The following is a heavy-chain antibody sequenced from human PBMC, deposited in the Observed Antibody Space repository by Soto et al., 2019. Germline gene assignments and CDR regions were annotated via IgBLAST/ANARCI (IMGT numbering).Heavy chain of an antibody. CDR1: GYSFTSYW. J-gene: IGHJ6*02. CDR3: ASKYSSSSGYYYYGMDV. Sequence: RGESLKISCKGSGYSFTSYWISWVRQMPGKGLEWMGRIDPSDSYTNYSPSFQGHVTISADKSISTAYLQWSSLKASDTAMYYCASKYSSSSGYYYYGMDVWGQGTTVTVSS. D-gene: IGHD6-6*01. CDR2: IDPSDSYT. V-gene: IGHV5-10-1*01.